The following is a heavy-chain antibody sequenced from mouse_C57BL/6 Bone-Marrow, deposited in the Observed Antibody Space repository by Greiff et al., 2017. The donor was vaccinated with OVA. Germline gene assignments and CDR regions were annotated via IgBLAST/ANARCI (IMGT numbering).Heavy chain of an antibody. J-gene: IGHJ4*01. CDR3: ARDEAMDY. CDR1: GYTFTSYG. V-gene: IGHV1-81*01. Sequence: QVQLQQSGAELARPGASVKLSCKASGYTFTSYGLSWVKQRTGPGLEWIGAIYPRSGNTYYNEKFQGKATLTADKASSTVSMELRSLTAEDSAVCFCARDEAMDYWGQGTSVTVSS. CDR2: IYPRSGNT.